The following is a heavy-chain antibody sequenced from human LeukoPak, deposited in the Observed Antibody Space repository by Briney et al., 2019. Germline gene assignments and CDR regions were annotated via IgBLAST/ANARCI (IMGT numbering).Heavy chain of an antibody. D-gene: IGHD3-10*01. Sequence: ASVTVSCTASGYTFTGYYMHWVRQAPGQGLEWMGWINPNSGGTNYAQKFQGRVTMTRDTSISTAYMELSRLRSDDTAVYYCARAGWFGEFPTRGMDVWGQGTTVTVSS. V-gene: IGHV1-2*02. CDR2: INPNSGGT. J-gene: IGHJ6*02. CDR3: ARAGWFGEFPTRGMDV. CDR1: GYTFTGYY.